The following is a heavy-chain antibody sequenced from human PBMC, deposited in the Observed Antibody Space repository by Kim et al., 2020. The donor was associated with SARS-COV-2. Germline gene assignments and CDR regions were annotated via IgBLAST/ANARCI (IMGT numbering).Heavy chain of an antibody. CDR2: INSKTDGGTT. J-gene: IGHJ1*01. D-gene: IGHD5-18*01. Sequence: GGSLRLSCAASGFTFSNAWMSWVRQAPGKGLEWVGRINSKTDGGTTDYAAPVKGRFTISRDDSKNTLYLQMNSLKTEDTAVYYCTKGVDTAMVIRSWGQG. CDR3: TKGVDTAMVIRS. CDR1: GFTFSNAW. V-gene: IGHV3-15*01.